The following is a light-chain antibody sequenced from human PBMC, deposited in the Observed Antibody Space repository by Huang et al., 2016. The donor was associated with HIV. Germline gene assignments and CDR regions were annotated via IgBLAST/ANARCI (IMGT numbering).Light chain of an antibody. CDR1: QGISSS. V-gene: IGKV1-9*01. Sequence: IQLTQSPSSLSASVGDRVTITCRASQGISSSLVWYQQKPGKAPKLLLFAASTLQSGVPSRFSGSGSGTDFTLTINSLQPEDFATYYCQQLNSYPGTFGPGTKVDIK. CDR2: AAS. J-gene: IGKJ3*01. CDR3: QQLNSYPGT.